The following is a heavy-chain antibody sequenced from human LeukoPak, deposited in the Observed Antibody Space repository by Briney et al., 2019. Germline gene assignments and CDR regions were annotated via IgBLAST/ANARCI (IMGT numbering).Heavy chain of an antibody. Sequence: GGSLRLSCAASGFTVSSNYMSWVRQAPGKGLEWVAVISYDGSNKYYADSVKGRFTISRDNSKNTLYLQMNSLRAEDTAVYYCAKDAPSLAFDYWGQGTLVTVSS. V-gene: IGHV3-30*18. CDR2: ISYDGSNK. CDR3: AKDAPSLAFDY. J-gene: IGHJ4*02. CDR1: GFTVSSNY.